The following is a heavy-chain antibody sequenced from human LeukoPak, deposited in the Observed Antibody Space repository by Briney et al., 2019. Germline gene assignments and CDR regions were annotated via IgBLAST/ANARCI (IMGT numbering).Heavy chain of an antibody. CDR3: ARVYYYYDSSGILTLYFDS. Sequence: ASVKVSCKTSGYTFTSYYMHWVRQAPGQGLEWMGWVNPTSGGTNYAQKFQGRVTMTRDTSISTAYMELSRLRSDDTAVYYCARVYYYYDSSGILTLYFDSWGQVTLVTVSS. CDR2: VNPTSGGT. CDR1: GYTFTSYY. J-gene: IGHJ4*02. V-gene: IGHV1-2*02. D-gene: IGHD3-22*01.